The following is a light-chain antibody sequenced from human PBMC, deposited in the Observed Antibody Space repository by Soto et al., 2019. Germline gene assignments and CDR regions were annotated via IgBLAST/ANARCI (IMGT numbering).Light chain of an antibody. J-gene: IGLJ3*02. Sequence: QSVLTQPPSASGTPGQRVTISCSGSSSKIGSNSVYWFQQLPGTVPKPLIYRNNQRPSGVPDRFSASKSGTSASLAISGLRSEDEADYYCAAWDDSLSGWVFGGGTKVTVL. CDR3: AAWDDSLSGWV. CDR1: SSKIGSNS. V-gene: IGLV1-47*01. CDR2: RNN.